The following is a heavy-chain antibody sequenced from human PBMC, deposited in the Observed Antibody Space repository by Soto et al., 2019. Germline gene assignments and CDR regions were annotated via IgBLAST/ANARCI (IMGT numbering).Heavy chain of an antibody. D-gene: IGHD3-10*01. J-gene: IGHJ6*02. Sequence: EVEPLESGGGLVRPGGSLRLSCAASGFTFSHYVLSWVRQSPERGLEWVSSISGSGSSVYVADSVRGRFIMSRDLSTNTVSLQMNSLRAEDTAVYYCAKVRASYLSASYFYYGLDVWGQGTTVTVSS. CDR2: ISGSGSSV. V-gene: IGHV3-23*01. CDR3: AKVRASYLSASYFYYGLDV. CDR1: GFTFSHYV.